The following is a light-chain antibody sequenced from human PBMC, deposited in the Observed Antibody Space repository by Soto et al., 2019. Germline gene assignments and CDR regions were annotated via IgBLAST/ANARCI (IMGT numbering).Light chain of an antibody. J-gene: IGLJ1*01. V-gene: IGLV2-14*01. Sequence: QSVLTQPASVSGSPGQSITISCTGTSSDVGGYNYVSWYQQHPGKAPKLMIYEVNNRPSGVSNRFSGSKSDNTASLAISGLQAEDEADYYCSSFTRSTTRVFGTGTKLTVL. CDR3: SSFTRSTTRV. CDR1: SSDVGGYNY. CDR2: EVN.